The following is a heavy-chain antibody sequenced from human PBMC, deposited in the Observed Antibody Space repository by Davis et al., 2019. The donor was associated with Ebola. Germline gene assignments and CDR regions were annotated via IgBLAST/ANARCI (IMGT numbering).Heavy chain of an antibody. CDR2: INAGNGNT. CDR1: GFAFSNYA. Sequence: SVKVSCKASGFAFSNYAIHWVRQAPGQRLEWMGWINAGNGNTKYSQKFQGRVTITRDTSASTAYMELSSLRSEDTAVYYCARVGIAVAGTGWFDPWGQGTLVTVSS. D-gene: IGHD6-19*01. J-gene: IGHJ5*02. CDR3: ARVGIAVAGTGWFDP. V-gene: IGHV1-3*01.